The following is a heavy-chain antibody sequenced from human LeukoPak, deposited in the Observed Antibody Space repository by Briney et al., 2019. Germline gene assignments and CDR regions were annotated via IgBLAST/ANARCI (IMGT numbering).Heavy chain of an antibody. V-gene: IGHV1-8*03. D-gene: IGHD3-10*01. CDR1: GYTFTSYD. J-gene: IGHJ6*03. CDR2: MNPNSGNT. Sequence: ASVKLSCNASGYTFTSYDINWVRHATGQGLEWMGWMNPNSGNTGYAQKFQGRVTITRNTSISTAYMELSSLRSEDTAVYYCARGTRGLPIYYYYYMDVWGKGNTVTVSS. CDR3: ARGTRGLPIYYYYYMDV.